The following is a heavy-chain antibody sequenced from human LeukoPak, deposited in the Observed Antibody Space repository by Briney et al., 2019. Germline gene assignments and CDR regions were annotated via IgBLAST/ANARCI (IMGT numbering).Heavy chain of an antibody. CDR3: ARPMDNYDYYYGMDV. D-gene: IGHD3/OR15-3a*01. V-gene: IGHV3-21*01. CDR2: ISSSSIYI. Sequence: PAGTLRLTCAASGITLSRYSMNWIRQAPGKGLEWVAYISSSSIYIYNADSEKGRSTISRDNAKNSLYLQMNSLRAEDTAVYFCARPMDNYDYYYGMDVWGQGTTVTVSS. J-gene: IGHJ6*02. CDR1: GITLSRYS.